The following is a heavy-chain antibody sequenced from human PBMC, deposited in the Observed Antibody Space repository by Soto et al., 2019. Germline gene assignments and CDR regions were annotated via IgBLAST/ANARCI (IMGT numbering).Heavy chain of an antibody. V-gene: IGHV3-23*01. CDR3: AKSSVWYPYFDS. Sequence: EAQLLESGGDLVQPGGSLRLSCAASEFSFDDSAMSWVRQAPGQGLEWVSSITYTGVSTYYADSVKGRFTISRDNSRDTLFLQMNSLRAEDTAIYYCAKSSVWYPYFDSWGQGTLVTVSS. D-gene: IGHD6-13*01. CDR1: EFSFDDSA. CDR2: ITYTGVST. J-gene: IGHJ4*02.